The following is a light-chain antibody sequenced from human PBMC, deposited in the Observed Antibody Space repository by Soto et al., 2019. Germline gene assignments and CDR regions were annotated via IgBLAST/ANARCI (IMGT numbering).Light chain of an antibody. CDR3: QQYDSRPPFT. V-gene: IGKV1-33*01. CDR2: DAP. J-gene: IGKJ3*01. CDR1: QDTSNF. Sequence: DIQITQSPSPLSASVGDRVTITCQASQDTSNFLEGDQQKPGKAPMLLIYDAPNLEPGVPSRFSGSGSGTDFTSAISGLQPVDVATYYGQQYDSRPPFTFGPGGKVDSK.